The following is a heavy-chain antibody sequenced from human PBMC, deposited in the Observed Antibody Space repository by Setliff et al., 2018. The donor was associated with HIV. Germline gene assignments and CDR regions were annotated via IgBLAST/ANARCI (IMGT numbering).Heavy chain of an antibody. CDR3: ARDNPSNGGRLGY. Sequence: SVKVSCKSSGGTFSSYVINWVRQAPGQGLEWMGGIIPVSDTTNYAQKFQGRVTITTDTSTSTAYMELRSLRSDDTAVYYCARDNPSNGGRLGYWGQGTLVTV. V-gene: IGHV1-69*05. CDR1: GGTFSSYV. CDR2: IIPVSDTT. J-gene: IGHJ4*02. D-gene: IGHD7-27*01.